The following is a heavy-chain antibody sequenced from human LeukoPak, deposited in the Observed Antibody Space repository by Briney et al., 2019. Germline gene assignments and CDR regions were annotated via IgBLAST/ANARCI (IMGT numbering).Heavy chain of an antibody. Sequence: GGSLRLSCAASGFSFSSYTMNWVRQAPGKGLEWVSFISSSSSYIYYADSVRGRFTISRDNAKNSLYLQMNSLRAEDTAVYYCARDTADYYDSSGYQRFDYWGQGTLVTVSS. J-gene: IGHJ4*02. CDR2: ISSSSSYI. V-gene: IGHV3-21*01. CDR3: ARDTADYYDSSGYQRFDY. CDR1: GFSFSSYT. D-gene: IGHD3-22*01.